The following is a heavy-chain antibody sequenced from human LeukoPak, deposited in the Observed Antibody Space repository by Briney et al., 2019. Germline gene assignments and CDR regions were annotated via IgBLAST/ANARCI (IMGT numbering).Heavy chain of an antibody. J-gene: IGHJ4*02. Sequence: RASAKVSCKLSGYTLTELSMHWVRQTPGKGLEWMGGFDPADGETVYAHKFQGRLTMTEDTSTNTAYMELTSLRSEDTAVYYCAADGGGLSSVVTPRSSPFDYWGQGTLVTVSS. D-gene: IGHD4-23*01. CDR1: GYTLTELS. CDR3: AADGGGLSSVVTPRSSPFDY. CDR2: FDPADGET. V-gene: IGHV1-24*01.